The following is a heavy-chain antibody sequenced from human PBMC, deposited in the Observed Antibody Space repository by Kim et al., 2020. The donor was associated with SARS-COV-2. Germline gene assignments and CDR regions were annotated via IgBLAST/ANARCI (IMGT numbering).Heavy chain of an antibody. Sequence: SETLSLTCTVSGGSISSGGYYWIWIRQHPGKGLEWIGYIYYSGSTYYNPSLKSRVTISVDTSKNQFALKLSSVTVADTAVYYCARDPLKHPVPLGYHYYYGMVVGGEGTAVPVS. V-gene: IGHV4-31*03. CDR3: ARDPLKHPVPLGYHYYYGMVV. CDR1: GGSISSGGYY. CDR2: IYYSGST. J-gene: IGHJ6*02.